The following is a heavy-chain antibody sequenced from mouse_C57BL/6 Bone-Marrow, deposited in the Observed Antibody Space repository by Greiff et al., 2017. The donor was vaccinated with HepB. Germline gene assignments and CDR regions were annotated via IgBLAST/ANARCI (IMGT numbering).Heavy chain of an antibody. CDR1: GFNIKDYY. D-gene: IGHD2-2*01. Sequence: VHVKQSGAELVRPGASVKLSCTASGFNIKDYYMHWVKQRPEQGLEWIGRIDPEDGDTEYAPKFQGKATMTADTSSNTAYLQLSSLTSEDTAVYYCTKGYYGYDVGYWGQGTTLTVSS. CDR2: IDPEDGDT. CDR3: TKGYYGYDVGY. V-gene: IGHV14-1*01. J-gene: IGHJ2*01.